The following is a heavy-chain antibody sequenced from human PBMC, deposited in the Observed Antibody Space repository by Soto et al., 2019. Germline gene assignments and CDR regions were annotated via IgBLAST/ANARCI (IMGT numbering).Heavy chain of an antibody. V-gene: IGHV3-33*01. J-gene: IGHJ6*02. Sequence: QVQLVESGGGVVQPGRSLRLSCAASGFTFSSYGMHWVRQAPGKGLEWVAVIWYDGSNKYYADSVKGRFTISRDNSKNTLYLQMNSLRAEDMAVYYCARDQGGYDILTGDYYYGMDVWGQGTTVTVSS. D-gene: IGHD3-9*01. CDR1: GFTFSSYG. CDR3: ARDQGGYDILTGDYYYGMDV. CDR2: IWYDGSNK.